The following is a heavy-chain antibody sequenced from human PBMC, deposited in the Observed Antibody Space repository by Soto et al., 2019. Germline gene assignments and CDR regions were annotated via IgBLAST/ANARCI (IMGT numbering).Heavy chain of an antibody. D-gene: IGHD1-7*01. CDR1: GYSISNIIY. J-gene: IGHJ6*02. Sequence: KPSETLSVTCDVSGYSISNIIYWGWIRRPPGKGLEWIGSLSQSGGTYRNPSLRSRVTISVDRSKNHFSLQLRSVTAADTAVYYCAAGTPPGTRFYGMDVWGPGTTVTVSS. CDR3: AAGTPPGTRFYGMDV. CDR2: LSQSGGT. V-gene: IGHV4-38-2*01.